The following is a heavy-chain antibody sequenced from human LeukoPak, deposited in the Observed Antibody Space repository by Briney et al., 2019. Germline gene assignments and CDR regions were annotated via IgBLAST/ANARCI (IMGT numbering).Heavy chain of an antibody. Sequence: ASVKVSCKTSGYTFSDYYIHWIRQAPGQGLEWMGWINPNSGGTNYAQKFQGRVTMTRDTSISTAYMELSRLRSDDTAVYYCARDRPYSSGWLGYWGQGTLVTVSS. V-gene: IGHV1-2*02. CDR2: INPNSGGT. D-gene: IGHD6-19*01. CDR3: ARDRPYSSGWLGY. J-gene: IGHJ4*02. CDR1: GYTFSDYY.